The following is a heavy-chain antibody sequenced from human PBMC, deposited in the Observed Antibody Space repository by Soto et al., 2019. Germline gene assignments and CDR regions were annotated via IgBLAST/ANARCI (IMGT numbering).Heavy chain of an antibody. J-gene: IGHJ4*02. CDR3: YRQYTSGPPVKDD. D-gene: IGHD6-19*01. V-gene: IGHV3-49*04. CDR1: GFNFVDYA. Sequence: HPXGSVRLSCTTSGFNFVDYAMSWVRQAPGKGLEWVGFSRTKSSGGTTEYAASVKGGFTISRDDSKSIAYLQMNSLKTDDTAVYYCYRQYTSGPPVKDDWGKGTLVTVSS. CDR2: SRTKSSGGTT.